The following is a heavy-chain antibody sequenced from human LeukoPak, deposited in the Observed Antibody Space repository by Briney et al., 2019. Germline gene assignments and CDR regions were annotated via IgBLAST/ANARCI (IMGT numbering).Heavy chain of an antibody. J-gene: IGHJ4*02. CDR3: ARDPRISSSPTHFDY. Sequence: GGSLRLSCAASGFTFSRYGMHWVRQTPGKGLEWVSYISSSGSTIYYADSVKGRFTISRDNAKNSLYLQMNSLRAEDTAVYYCARDPRISSSPTHFDYWGQGTLVTVSS. CDR2: ISSSGSTI. V-gene: IGHV3-48*04. D-gene: IGHD6-6*01. CDR1: GFTFSRYG.